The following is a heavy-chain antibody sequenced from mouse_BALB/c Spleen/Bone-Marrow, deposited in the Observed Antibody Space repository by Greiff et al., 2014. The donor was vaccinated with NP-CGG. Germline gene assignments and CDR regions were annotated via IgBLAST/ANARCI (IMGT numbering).Heavy chain of an antibody. CDR3: ARWDWDGYAMDY. Sequence: EVKLEESGPELVKPGASMKISCKASGYSFTAYTMNWVKQSHGKNLEWIGLINPYNGGTSYNQKFKGKATLTVDKSSSTAYMELLSLTSEDSAVYYCARWDWDGYAMDYWGQGTSVTVSS. CDR2: INPYNGGT. J-gene: IGHJ4*01. V-gene: IGHV1-18*01. D-gene: IGHD4-1*01. CDR1: GYSFTAYT.